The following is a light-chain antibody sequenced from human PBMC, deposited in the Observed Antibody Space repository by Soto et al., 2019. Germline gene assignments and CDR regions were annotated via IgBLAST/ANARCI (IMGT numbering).Light chain of an antibody. Sequence: EIVLTQSPGSLSLSPGERATLSCRASQSVSSTFFAWYQQRPGQAPRLLMYGASSRATGIPERFSGSGSGTDFTLTLSRLEPEDFGVYYCQQFDSSVTFGQGTKVEIK. CDR3: QQFDSSVT. CDR1: QSVSSTF. CDR2: GAS. J-gene: IGKJ1*01. V-gene: IGKV3-20*01.